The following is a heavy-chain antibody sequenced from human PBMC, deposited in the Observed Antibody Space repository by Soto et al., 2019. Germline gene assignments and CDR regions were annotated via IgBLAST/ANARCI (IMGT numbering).Heavy chain of an antibody. J-gene: IGHJ4*02. D-gene: IGHD4-17*01. CDR3: AKATTRDDGDYGPYDY. CDR2: ISGSGGST. V-gene: IGHV3-23*01. CDR1: GFTFSSYA. Sequence: EVQLLESGGGLVQPGGSLRLSCAASGFTFSSYAMSWVRQAPGKGLEWVSAISGSGGSTYYADSVKGRFTISRDNSKNTLYLQMNSLRVEDTAVYYCAKATTRDDGDYGPYDYWGQGTLVTVSS.